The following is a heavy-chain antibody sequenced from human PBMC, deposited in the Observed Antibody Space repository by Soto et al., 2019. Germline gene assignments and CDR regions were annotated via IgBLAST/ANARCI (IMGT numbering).Heavy chain of an antibody. V-gene: IGHV1-18*01. CDR3: AREGWGARRPDYYYYGMDV. CDR2: ISAYNGNT. D-gene: IGHD1-26*01. J-gene: IGHJ6*02. Sequence: ASVKVSCKASGYTFTSYGISWVRQAPGQGLEWMGWISAYNGNTNYAQKLQGRVTMTTDTSTSTAYMELRSLRSDDTAVYYCAREGWGARRPDYYYYGMDVWGQGTTVTVSS. CDR1: GYTFTSYG.